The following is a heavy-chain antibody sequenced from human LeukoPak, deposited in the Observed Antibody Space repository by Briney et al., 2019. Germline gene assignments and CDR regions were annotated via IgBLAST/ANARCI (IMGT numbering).Heavy chain of an antibody. CDR2: FYSGDRT. J-gene: IGHJ4*02. D-gene: IGHD3-22*01. CDR3: AIGGSRIVVVPTYYFDY. CDR1: GFTVRSNS. V-gene: IGHV3-53*01. Sequence: GGSLRLSCAVSGFTVRSNSMRWVRQAPGKGLEGVSVFYSGDRTYYADSVKGRLTISRDNSKNTLYLQMNSLRAEDTAVYYCAIGGSRIVVVPTYYFDYWGQGTLVTVSS.